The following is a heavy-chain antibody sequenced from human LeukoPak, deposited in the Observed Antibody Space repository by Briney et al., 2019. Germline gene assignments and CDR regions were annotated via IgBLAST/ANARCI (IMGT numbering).Heavy chain of an antibody. CDR3: ARASDRYGMDV. Sequence: GGSLRLSCAASGFTFSSYAMSWVRQAPGKGLEWVSSISSGSSYIYYADSVKGRFTISRDNAKNSLYLQMNSLRADDTAVYYCARASDRYGMDVWGQGTTVTVSS. CDR2: ISSGSSYI. CDR1: GFTFSSYA. D-gene: IGHD3-22*01. V-gene: IGHV3-21*01. J-gene: IGHJ6*02.